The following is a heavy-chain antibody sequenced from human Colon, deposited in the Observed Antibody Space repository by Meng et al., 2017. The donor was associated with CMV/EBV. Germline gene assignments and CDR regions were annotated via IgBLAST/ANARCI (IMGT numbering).Heavy chain of an antibody. CDR1: GFPLSSKW. CDR3: ASRDY. V-gene: IGHV3-74*01. Sequence: PLVCAGGGLVTPGGCLRFSCAASGFPLSSKWMHWVRQGPGKGLVWVSRINTDGSTTYYADSVKGRFTISRDNAKYTLYLQMNSLRAEDTAVYYCASRDYWGQGTLVTVSS. CDR2: INTDGSTT. J-gene: IGHJ4*02.